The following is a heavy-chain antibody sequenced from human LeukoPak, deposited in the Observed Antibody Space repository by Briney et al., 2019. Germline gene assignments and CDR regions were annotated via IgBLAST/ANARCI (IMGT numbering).Heavy chain of an antibody. CDR2: ISWNSGSV. J-gene: IGHJ4*02. Sequence: GGSLRLSCAASGFTFDNYAIRWVRQAPGKGLEWVSGISWNSGSVVYADSVKGRFTISRDNAKNSLYLQMNSLRAEDTALYYCAKAYDSSTYSVFDYWGQGTLVTVFS. CDR3: AKAYDSSTYSVFDY. D-gene: IGHD3-22*01. V-gene: IGHV3-9*01. CDR1: GFTFDNYA.